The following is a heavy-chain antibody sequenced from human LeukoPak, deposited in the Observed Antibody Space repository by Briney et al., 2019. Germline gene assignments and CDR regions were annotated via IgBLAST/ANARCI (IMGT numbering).Heavy chain of an antibody. CDR2: ISGSGGST. D-gene: IGHD3-9*01. CDR3: EAYYDILTGYYQTNWFDP. Sequence: GGSLRLSCAASGFTFSSYAMSWVRQAPGKGPEWVSAISGSGGSTYYADSVKGRFTISRDNSKNTLYFQMNSLRAEDTAVYYCEAYYDILTGYYQTNWFDPWGQGTLVTVSS. CDR1: GFTFSSYA. J-gene: IGHJ5*02. V-gene: IGHV3-23*01.